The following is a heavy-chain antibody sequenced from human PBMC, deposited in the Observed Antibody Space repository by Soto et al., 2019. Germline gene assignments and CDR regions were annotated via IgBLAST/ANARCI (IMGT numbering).Heavy chain of an antibody. J-gene: IGHJ6*02. Sequence: PSETLSLTSAVYGWSFSGYYWSWIRQPPGKGLEWIGEINHSGSTNYNPSLKSRVTISVDTSKNQFSLKLSSVTAADTAVYYCARGRPPRWELTGGHYYYGMDVWGQGTTVTVS. CDR1: GWSFSGYY. D-gene: IGHD1-26*01. CDR2: INHSGST. CDR3: ARGRPPRWELTGGHYYYGMDV. V-gene: IGHV4-34*01.